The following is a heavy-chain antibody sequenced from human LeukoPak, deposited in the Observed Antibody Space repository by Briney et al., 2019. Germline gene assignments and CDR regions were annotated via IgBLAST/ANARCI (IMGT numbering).Heavy chain of an antibody. CDR2: VYYSGNT. D-gene: IGHD3-10*01. Sequence: SETLSLTCSVSGGSVNSGSYYWSWIRQPPGKGLEWIGYVYYSGNTNYNPSLKSRVTLSVDKSKNQFSLNLSSVTAADTAVYYCARDLLWSAGVDIWGQGILVTVSS. CDR1: GGSVNSGSYY. J-gene: IGHJ4*02. CDR3: ARDLLWSAGVDI. V-gene: IGHV4-61*01.